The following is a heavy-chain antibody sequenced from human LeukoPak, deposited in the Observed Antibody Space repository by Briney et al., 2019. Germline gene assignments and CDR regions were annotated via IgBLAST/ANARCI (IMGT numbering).Heavy chain of an antibody. D-gene: IGHD6-19*01. CDR1: GFTFSSYS. CDR3: AREAGTSYDWFDP. CDR2: ISSSSSYI. J-gene: IGHJ5*02. V-gene: IGHV3-21*01. Sequence: PGGSLRLSCAASGFTFSSYSMNWVRQAPGKGLEWVSSISSSSSYIYYADSVKGRLTISRDNAKNSLYLQMNSLRAEDTAVYYCAREAGTSYDWFDPWGQGTLVTVSS.